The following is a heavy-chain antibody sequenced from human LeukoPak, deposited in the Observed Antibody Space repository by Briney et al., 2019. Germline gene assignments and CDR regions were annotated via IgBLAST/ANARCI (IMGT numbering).Heavy chain of an antibody. Sequence: VKVSFKXSXXTFTGYYMHWVRQAPGQGLEWMGWINPNSGGTNYAQKFQGRVTMTRNTSISTAYMELSSLRSEDTAVYYCARFEFRDDSSGYSDYWGQGTLVTVSS. CDR3: ARFEFRDDSSGYSDY. D-gene: IGHD3-22*01. CDR1: XXTFTGYY. J-gene: IGHJ4*02. CDR2: INPNSGGT. V-gene: IGHV1-2*02.